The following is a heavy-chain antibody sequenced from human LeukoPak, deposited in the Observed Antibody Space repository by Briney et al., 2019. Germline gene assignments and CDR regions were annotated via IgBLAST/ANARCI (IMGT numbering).Heavy chain of an antibody. J-gene: IGHJ6*04. Sequence: GGSLRLSCAASGFTFSSYGMHWVRQAPGKGLEWVAVIWYDGSNKYYADSVKGRFTISRDNSKNTLYMQMNSLRAEDTAVYYCARERGAIVATPYYYGMDVWGKGATVTVSS. CDR1: GFTFSSYG. D-gene: IGHD5-12*01. CDR3: ARERGAIVATPYYYGMDV. CDR2: IWYDGSNK. V-gene: IGHV3-33*01.